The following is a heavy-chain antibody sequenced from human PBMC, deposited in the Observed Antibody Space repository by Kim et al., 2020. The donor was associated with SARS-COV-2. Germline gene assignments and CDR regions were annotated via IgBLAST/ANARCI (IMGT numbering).Heavy chain of an antibody. CDR3: ARVSRLLWFGELPYYFDY. Sequence: SETLSLTCAVSGGSISSSNWWSWVRQPPGKGLEWIGEIYHSGSTNYNPSLKSRVTISVDKSKNQFSLKLSSVTAADTAVYYCARVSRLLWFGELPYYFDYWGQGTLVTVSS. CDR2: IYHSGST. J-gene: IGHJ4*02. CDR1: GGSISSSNW. D-gene: IGHD3-10*01. V-gene: IGHV4-4*02.